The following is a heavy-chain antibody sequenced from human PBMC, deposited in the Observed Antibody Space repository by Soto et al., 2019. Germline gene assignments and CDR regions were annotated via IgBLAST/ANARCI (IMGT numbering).Heavy chain of an antibody. V-gene: IGHV6-1*01. CDR2: TYYRSKWYN. CDR1: GDSVSSNSAA. J-gene: IGHJ6*02. CDR3: AGGLASRPSNGMDV. D-gene: IGHD6-19*01. Sequence: SQTLSLTCAISGDSVSSNSAAWNWIRQSPSRGLEWLGRTYYRSKWYNDYAVSVKSRITINPDTSKNQFSLQLNSVTPEDTAVYYCAGGLASRPSNGMDVWGQGTTVTVSS.